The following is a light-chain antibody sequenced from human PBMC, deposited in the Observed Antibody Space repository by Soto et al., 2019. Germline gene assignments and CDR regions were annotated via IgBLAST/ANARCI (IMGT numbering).Light chain of an antibody. CDR1: SSDVGGYNY. CDR3: SSYTTSSTPLYV. V-gene: IGLV2-14*01. Sequence: QSAPTQPASVSGSPGQSITISCTGTSSDVGGYNYVSWYQQHPGKAPKLMIYEVSYRPSGVSNRFSGSKSGNTASLTISGLQAEDEADYYCSSYTTSSTPLYVFGTGTKLTVL. CDR2: EVS. J-gene: IGLJ1*01.